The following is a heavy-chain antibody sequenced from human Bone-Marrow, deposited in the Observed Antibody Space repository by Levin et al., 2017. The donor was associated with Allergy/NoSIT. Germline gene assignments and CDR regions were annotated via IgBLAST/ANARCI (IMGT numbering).Heavy chain of an antibody. CDR3: VRGSAVAGPWGDC. CDR2: IGPNGGTT. CDR1: GFTFSSYA. D-gene: IGHD6-19*01. Sequence: PGGSLRLSCSASGFTFSSYAMHWVRQAPGKGLDFVSAIGPNGGTTYYADSVKGRFTISRDNSKNTLYLQMSSLRAEDTAVYYCVRGSAVAGPWGDCWGQGTLVTVSS. V-gene: IGHV3-64D*06. J-gene: IGHJ4*02.